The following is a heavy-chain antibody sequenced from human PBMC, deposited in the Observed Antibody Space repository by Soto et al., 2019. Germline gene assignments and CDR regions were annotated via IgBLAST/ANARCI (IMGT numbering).Heavy chain of an antibody. CDR3: VRRDGYNFDY. CDR1: GGSISSSSYY. J-gene: IGHJ4*02. CDR2: IYYSGST. Sequence: QLQLQESGPGLVKPSETLSLTCTVSGGSISSSSYYWGRTRQPPGKGLEWIGSIYYSGSTYYNPSLKSRVTISVDTSKNQFSLKLSSVTAADTAVYYCVRRDGYNFDYWGQGTLVTVSS. V-gene: IGHV4-39*01. D-gene: IGHD5-12*01.